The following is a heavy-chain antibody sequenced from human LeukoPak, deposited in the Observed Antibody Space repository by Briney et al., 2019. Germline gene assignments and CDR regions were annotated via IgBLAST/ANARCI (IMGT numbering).Heavy chain of an antibody. CDR1: GFTFSSYS. CDR3: ARDRGGSYSAIDY. CDR2: ISSSSSTI. D-gene: IGHD1-26*01. V-gene: IGHV3-48*04. J-gene: IGHJ4*02. Sequence: GGSLRLSCASSGFTFSSYSMNWVRQAPGKGLEWVSFISSSSSTIYYADSVKGRLTISRDNAKNSLYLQMNSLRAEDTAVYYGARDRGGSYSAIDYWGQGTLVTVSS.